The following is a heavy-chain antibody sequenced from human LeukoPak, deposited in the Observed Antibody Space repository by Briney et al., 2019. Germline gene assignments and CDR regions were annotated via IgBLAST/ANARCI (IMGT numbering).Heavy chain of an antibody. CDR2: IWYDGTNK. D-gene: IGHD3-10*01. Sequence: GGSLRLSCAVSGFIFSTYGMHWVRQAPGKGLEWVAVIWYDGTNKYCADSVKGRFSISRDNSKNTLYLQMDSLGVEDTAMYYCAKWGDNYLFIDVWGRGTLVTVSS. CDR3: AKWGDNYLFIDV. CDR1: GFIFSTYG. V-gene: IGHV3-33*06. J-gene: IGHJ2*01.